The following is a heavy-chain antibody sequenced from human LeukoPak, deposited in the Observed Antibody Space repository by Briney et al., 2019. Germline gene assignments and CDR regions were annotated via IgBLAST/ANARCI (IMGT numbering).Heavy chain of an antibody. D-gene: IGHD3-9*01. V-gene: IGHV1-18*01. CDR1: GYRFNSYG. CDR3: ARGGDGDILTGLVFDY. Sequence: ASVKVSCKASGYRFNSYGISWVRQAPGQGLEWMGWISAYNGNTNYAQKHQGRVTMTNDTSTSTAYMELRSLRSDDTAVYYCARGGDGDILTGLVFDYWGQGTLVTVSS. CDR2: ISAYNGNT. J-gene: IGHJ4*02.